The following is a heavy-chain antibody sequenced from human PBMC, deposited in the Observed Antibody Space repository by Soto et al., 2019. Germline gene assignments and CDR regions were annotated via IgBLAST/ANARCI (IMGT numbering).Heavy chain of an antibody. CDR2: VYYTGTT. CDR3: TRIYCTTTSCFINGMDV. Sequence: SETLSLTCNVSGGSISSSSYYWGWIRQPPGKGLEWIGSVYYTGTTYYNPSLKSRVTISVDTSKNHFSLKVTSLTAADTATYYCTRIYCTTTSCFINGMDVWGQGTTVTVSS. V-gene: IGHV4-39*02. J-gene: IGHJ6*02. CDR1: GGSISSSSYY. D-gene: IGHD2-2*01.